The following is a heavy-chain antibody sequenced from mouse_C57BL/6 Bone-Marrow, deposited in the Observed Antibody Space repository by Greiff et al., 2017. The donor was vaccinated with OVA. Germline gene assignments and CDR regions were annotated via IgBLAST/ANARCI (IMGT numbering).Heavy chain of an antibody. CDR1: GYAFTNYL. Sequence: QVQLQQSGAELVRPGTSVKVSCKASGYAFTNYLIAWVKQRPGQGLEWIGVINPGSGGTNYNEKFKGKATLTADKSSSTAYMQLSSLTSEDSEVYFGARTYYDGSSYEDYWGQGTTLTVSS. J-gene: IGHJ2*01. D-gene: IGHD1-1*01. CDR2: INPGSGGT. CDR3: ARTYYDGSSYEDY. V-gene: IGHV1-54*01.